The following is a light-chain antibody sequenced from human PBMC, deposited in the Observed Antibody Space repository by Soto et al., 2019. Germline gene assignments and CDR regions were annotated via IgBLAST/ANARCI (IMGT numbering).Light chain of an antibody. CDR2: AAA. CDR1: QSVSSNS. CDR3: QQYGSSPWT. Sequence: DIVMTQSPDTLSLSPGDRATLSCRATQSVSSNSLAWYQQKPGQAPRLLIYAAATRATGIPDRFSGSGSGTDFTLTISRLEPEDFAVYCCQQYGSSPWTFGQGTKVDIK. J-gene: IGKJ1*01. V-gene: IGKV3-20*01.